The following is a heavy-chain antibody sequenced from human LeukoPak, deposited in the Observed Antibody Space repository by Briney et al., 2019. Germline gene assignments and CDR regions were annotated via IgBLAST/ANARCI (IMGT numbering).Heavy chain of an antibody. CDR1: GYTFTSYG. CDR3: ARLLVPLRCPDY. V-gene: IGHV1-18*01. Sequence: ASVKVSCKATGYTFTSYGFSWVRQAPGQGLEWMGWISTYNANTNYAQKFRGRVTMTTDTSTSTAYMALRSLRSGDTAVYYCARLLVPLRCPDYWGQGTPVTVSS. CDR2: ISTYNANT. D-gene: IGHD4-17*01. J-gene: IGHJ4*02.